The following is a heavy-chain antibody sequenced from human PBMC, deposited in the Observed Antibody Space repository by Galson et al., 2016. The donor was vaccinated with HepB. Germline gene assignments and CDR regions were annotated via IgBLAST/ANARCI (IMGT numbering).Heavy chain of an antibody. D-gene: IGHD3-22*01. J-gene: IGHJ4*02. Sequence: SETLSLTCAVSGGSFTTYYWNWIRQPPGKGLEWIGEINHSGSTNYKPSLESRVTISINTSKNQFSLKLSSVTAADTAVYYCARGAGYHYDSSGYYPFGFWDQGTLVTVSS. CDR3: ARGAGYHYDSSGYYPFGF. CDR1: GGSFTTYY. V-gene: IGHV4-34*01. CDR2: INHSGST.